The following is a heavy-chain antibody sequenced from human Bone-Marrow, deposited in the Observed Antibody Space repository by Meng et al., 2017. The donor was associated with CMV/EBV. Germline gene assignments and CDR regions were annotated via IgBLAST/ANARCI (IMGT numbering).Heavy chain of an antibody. CDR1: GGSISSYY. Sequence: SETLSLTCTVSGGSISSYYWSWIRQPPGKGLEWIGYIYYSGSTNYNPSLKSRVTISVDTSKNQFSLKLSSVTAADTAVYYCARVKVVPTAIGGKIDYWGQGTLVTVSS. CDR2: IYYSGST. CDR3: ARVKVVPTAIGGKIDY. V-gene: IGHV4-59*12. D-gene: IGHD2-2*02. J-gene: IGHJ4*02.